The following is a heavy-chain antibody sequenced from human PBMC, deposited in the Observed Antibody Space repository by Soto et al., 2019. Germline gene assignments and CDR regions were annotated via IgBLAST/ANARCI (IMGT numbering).Heavy chain of an antibody. CDR1: GFSSSSFS. D-gene: IGHD1-26*01. CDR2: ISSSESLI. V-gene: IGHV3-48*02. CDR3: ARESSYGNSLDY. J-gene: IGHJ4*02. Sequence: PGGSLRLSCVASGFSSSSFSMNWVRQAPGKGLEWVAFISSSESLIYYADSVKGRFTISRDSAKNSLFLQMNSLRDEDTAVYYCARESSYGNSLDYWGQGIPVTVSS.